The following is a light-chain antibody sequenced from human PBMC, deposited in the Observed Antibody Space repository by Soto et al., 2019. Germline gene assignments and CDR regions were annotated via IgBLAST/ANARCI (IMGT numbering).Light chain of an antibody. Sequence: QSVLTQPPSGSAAPGQKVTISCSGSSSNIGNNYVSWYQQLPGTAPKLLIYENNKRPSGIPDRFSGSKSGTSATLGITGLQTGDEADYYCGTWDSSLSSWVFGGGTKVTVL. J-gene: IGLJ3*02. CDR1: SSNIGNNY. V-gene: IGLV1-51*02. CDR3: GTWDSSLSSWV. CDR2: ENN.